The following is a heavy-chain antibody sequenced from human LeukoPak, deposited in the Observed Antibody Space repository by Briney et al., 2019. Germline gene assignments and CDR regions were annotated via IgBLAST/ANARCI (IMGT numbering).Heavy chain of an antibody. V-gene: IGHV3-48*01. CDR1: GFTFSSYS. CDR3: ARDRNYYDTYYFDY. J-gene: IGHJ4*02. CDR2: ISSSSSTI. D-gene: IGHD3-22*01. Sequence: GGSLRLSCAASGFTFSSYSMNWVRQAPGKGLEWVSYISSSSSTIYYADSVKGRFTISRDNAKNSLYLQMNSLRAEDTAVYYCARDRNYYDTYYFDYWGQGTLVTVSS.